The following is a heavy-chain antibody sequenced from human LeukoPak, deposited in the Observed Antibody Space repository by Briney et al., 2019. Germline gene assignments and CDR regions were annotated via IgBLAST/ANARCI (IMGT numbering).Heavy chain of an antibody. J-gene: IGHJ4*02. CDR3: ARDLGDPFDY. Sequence: ASVKVSCKASGGTFSSYAISWVRQAPGQGLEWMGWMNPNSGNTGYAQKFQGRVTITRNTSISTAYMELSSLRSEDTAVYYCARDLGDPFDYWGQGTLVTVSS. V-gene: IGHV1-8*03. D-gene: IGHD3-10*01. CDR2: MNPNSGNT. CDR1: GGTFSSYA.